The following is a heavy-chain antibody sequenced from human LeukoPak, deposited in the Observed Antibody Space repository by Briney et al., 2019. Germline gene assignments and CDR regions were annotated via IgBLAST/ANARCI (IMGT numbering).Heavy chain of an antibody. CDR3: ARDHYDNSRYFDL. CDR1: GGSISSSNW. J-gene: IGHJ2*01. CDR2: IYHSGST. D-gene: IGHD3-9*01. V-gene: IGHV4-4*02. Sequence: SETLSLTCAVSGGSISSSNWWSWVRQPPGKGLEWIGEIYHSGSTNYNPSLKSRVTISVDTSKNQFSLKLSSVTAADTAVYYCARDHYDNSRYFDLWGRGTLVTVSS.